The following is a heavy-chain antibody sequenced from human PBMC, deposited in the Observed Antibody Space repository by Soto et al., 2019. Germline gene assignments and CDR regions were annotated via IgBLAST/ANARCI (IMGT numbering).Heavy chain of an antibody. V-gene: IGHV4-39*01. J-gene: IGHJ4*02. Sequence: QLQLQESGPGLVKPSETLSLTCTVSGGSISSSSYFWGWIRQPPGKGLEWIGSIYYSGSTYYNPSLKSRVTISVDTSKSQCSLKLGSVTAAATAVYYCARHPGYGLSYFDYWGQGTLVTVSS. D-gene: IGHD5-18*01. CDR3: ARHPGYGLSYFDY. CDR1: GGSISSSSYF. CDR2: IYYSGST.